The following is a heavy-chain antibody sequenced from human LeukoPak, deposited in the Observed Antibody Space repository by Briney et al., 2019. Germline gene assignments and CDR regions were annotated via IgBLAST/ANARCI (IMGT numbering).Heavy chain of an antibody. J-gene: IGHJ5*02. Sequence: ASVKVSCKASGYTFTGYYMHWVRQAPGQGLEWMGRINPNSGGTNYAQKFQGRVTMTRDTPISTAYMELSRLRSDDTAVYYCAREPYSSSWYNWFDPWGQGTLVTVSS. CDR2: INPNSGGT. CDR3: AREPYSSSWYNWFDP. V-gene: IGHV1-2*06. CDR1: GYTFTGYY. D-gene: IGHD6-13*01.